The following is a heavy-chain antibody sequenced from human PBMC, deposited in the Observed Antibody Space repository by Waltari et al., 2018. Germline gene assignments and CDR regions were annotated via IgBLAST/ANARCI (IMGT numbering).Heavy chain of an antibody. J-gene: IGHJ3*01. CDR2: INQGGSAI. CDR3: ARVAYDSWNFDF. CDR1: GFTFKNYW. D-gene: IGHD3-22*01. V-gene: IGHV3-7*01. Sequence: EVKLVESGGGLVQPGESLRPSCAAAGFTFKNYWMTWVRQAPGKGLEWVANINQGGSAIFYVDSVKGRFTISRDDAKNSLYLQMNSLRAEDMAVYYCARVAYDSWNFDFWGQGTMVTVSS.